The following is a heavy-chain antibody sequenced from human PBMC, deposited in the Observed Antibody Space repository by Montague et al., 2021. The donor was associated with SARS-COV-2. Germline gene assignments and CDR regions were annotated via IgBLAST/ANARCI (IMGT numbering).Heavy chain of an antibody. Sequence: SETLSLTCTVSGGSIGGTNYYWDWIRQSPGKGLEWIGNIFQSGGISYNPSLKSRVTISVDTSSNQFSLRLSSVTAADTAVYYCARAPGPGDGGNGNFEYWGQGSLVTVSS. CDR1: GGSIGGTNYY. CDR3: ARAPGPGDGGNGNFEY. J-gene: IGHJ4*02. CDR2: IFQSGGI. D-gene: IGHD4-23*01. V-gene: IGHV4-39*01.